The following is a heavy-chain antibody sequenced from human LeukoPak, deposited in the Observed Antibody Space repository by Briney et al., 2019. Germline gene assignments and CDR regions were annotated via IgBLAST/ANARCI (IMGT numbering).Heavy chain of an antibody. V-gene: IGHV4-38-2*01. CDR2: IYHSGST. CDR1: GYSISGGYY. D-gene: IGHD3-22*01. Sequence: PSETLSLTCAVSGYSISGGYYWGWIRQPPGKGLEWIGSIYHSGSTYYNPSLKSRVTISVDTSKNQFSLKLSSVTAADTAVYYCAITPYDSSGYYFGFDYWGQGTLVTVSS. CDR3: AITPYDSSGYYFGFDY. J-gene: IGHJ4*02.